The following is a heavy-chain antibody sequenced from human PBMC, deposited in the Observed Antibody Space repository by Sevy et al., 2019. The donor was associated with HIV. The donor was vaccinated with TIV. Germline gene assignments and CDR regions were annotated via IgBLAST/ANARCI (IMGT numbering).Heavy chain of an antibody. V-gene: IGHV3-30*18. CDR2: VSYDGTTK. CDR3: AKGSKATDSAFDI. CDR1: GFTFSNYG. D-gene: IGHD3-22*01. Sequence: GGSLRLSCAASGFTFSNYGMHWVRQAPGKGLDWVAVVSYDGTTKYYAESVRGRFTISRDNSKNMVHLQMNSLRAEDTAVFYCAKGSKATDSAFDIWGQGTMVTVSS. J-gene: IGHJ3*02.